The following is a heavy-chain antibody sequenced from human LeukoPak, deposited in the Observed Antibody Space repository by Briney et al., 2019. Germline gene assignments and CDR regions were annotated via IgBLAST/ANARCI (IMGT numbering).Heavy chain of an antibody. CDR2: INHSGST. Sequence: SSETLSLTCAVYGGSFSGYYWSWIRQPPGKGLEWIGEINHSGSTNYNPSLKSRVTISVDTSKSQFSLKLSSVTAADTAVYYCARYMRGLRPTHPIDYWGQGTLVTVSS. V-gene: IGHV4-34*01. D-gene: IGHD3-16*01. J-gene: IGHJ4*02. CDR1: GGSFSGYY. CDR3: ARYMRGLRPTHPIDY.